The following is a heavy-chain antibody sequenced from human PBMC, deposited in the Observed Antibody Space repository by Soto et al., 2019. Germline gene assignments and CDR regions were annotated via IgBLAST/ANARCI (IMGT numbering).Heavy chain of an antibody. CDR1: GFSFSSYA. CDR3: AKESEAAAGTCDY. D-gene: IGHD6-13*01. Sequence: GSLRLSCTASGFSFSSYAMYWFRQPPGKGLEWVAAISHSGINTHYADSVKGRFTVSRDNSKNTLYLQMNSLRAEDTAVYYCAKESEAAAGTCDYWGQGTLVTVSS. J-gene: IGHJ4*02. V-gene: IGHV3-23*05. CDR2: ISHSGINT.